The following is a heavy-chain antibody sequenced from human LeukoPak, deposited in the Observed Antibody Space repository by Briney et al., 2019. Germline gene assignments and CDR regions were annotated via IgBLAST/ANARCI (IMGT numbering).Heavy chain of an antibody. CDR2: ISSSGTSI. Sequence: GGSLRLSCAASGFTFSDYAMNWVRQAPGKGLEWVSSISSSGTSIFYADSVKGRFTISRDNAKNSVYLQMNSLRAEDTALYYCARDPAPWGQGTLVTVSS. J-gene: IGHJ5*02. V-gene: IGHV3-21*01. CDR3: ARDPAP. CDR1: GFTFSDYA.